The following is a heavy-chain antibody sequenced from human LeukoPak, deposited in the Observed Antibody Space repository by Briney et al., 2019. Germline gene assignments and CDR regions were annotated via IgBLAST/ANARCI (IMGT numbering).Heavy chain of an antibody. Sequence: GGSLRLSCAASGFTFSSYALHWVRQAPGKGLEWVAFISYDGSNKYYADSVKGRFTISRDNSKNTLYLQMNSLRAEDTAVYYCASPGTLGYCSSTSCSRAFDIWGQGTMVTVSS. CDR2: ISYDGSNK. CDR1: GFTFSSYA. CDR3: ASPGTLGYCSSTSCSRAFDI. D-gene: IGHD2-2*01. V-gene: IGHV3-30*04. J-gene: IGHJ3*02.